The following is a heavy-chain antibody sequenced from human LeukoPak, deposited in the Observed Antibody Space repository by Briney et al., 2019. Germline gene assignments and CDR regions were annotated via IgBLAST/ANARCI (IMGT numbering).Heavy chain of an antibody. CDR1: GYSFTSYW. CDR2: IYPGDSDT. Sequence: KVGESLKISCEGSGYSFTSYWIGWERQMPGKGLEWMGIIYPGDSDTRYSPSFQGQVTISADKSINTAYLQWSSLKASDTANYYCARPPPRGQWYFDLWGRGTLVTVSS. V-gene: IGHV5-51*01. J-gene: IGHJ2*01. CDR3: ARPPPRGQWYFDL.